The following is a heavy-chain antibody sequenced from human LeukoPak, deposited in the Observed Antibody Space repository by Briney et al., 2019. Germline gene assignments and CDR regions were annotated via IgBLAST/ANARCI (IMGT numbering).Heavy chain of an antibody. J-gene: IGHJ4*02. V-gene: IGHV4-59*01. CDR1: GGSISSYY. Sequence: PSEALSLTCTVSGGSISSYYWSWIRPPPGRGLGWIGYIYYSGSTSYNPSLKSRVTISVDTSKNQVSLKVSSVTAADTAGYYCVRGSRWSWYFDSWGQGTLVTVSS. CDR2: IYYSGST. CDR3: VRGSRWSWYFDS. D-gene: IGHD6-6*01.